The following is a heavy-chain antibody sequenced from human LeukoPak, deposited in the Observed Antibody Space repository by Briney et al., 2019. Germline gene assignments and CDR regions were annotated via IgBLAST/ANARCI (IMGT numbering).Heavy chain of an antibody. Sequence: PSETLSLTCTVSGGSISSGGYYWSWIRQHPGKGLEWIGEINHSGSTNYNPSLKSRVTISVDTSKNQFSLKLSSVTAADTAVYYCARRSGSYFPSGGFFDYWGQGTLVTVSS. J-gene: IGHJ4*02. CDR1: GGSISSGGYY. CDR2: INHSGST. V-gene: IGHV4-61*08. D-gene: IGHD1-26*01. CDR3: ARRSGSYFPSGGFFDY.